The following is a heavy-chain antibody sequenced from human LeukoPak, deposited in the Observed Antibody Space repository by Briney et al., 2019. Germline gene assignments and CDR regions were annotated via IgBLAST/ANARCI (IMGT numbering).Heavy chain of an antibody. D-gene: IGHD3-10*01. CDR3: ARNPIYGSGSYYNGANWFDP. Sequence: GGSLRLSCAASGFTFSDYYMSWIRQAPGKGLEWVSYISSSGSTIYYADSVKGRFTISRDNAKNSLYLQMNSLRAEDTAVYYCARNPIYGSGSYYNGANWFDPWGQGTLVTVSS. CDR1: GFTFSDYY. V-gene: IGHV3-11*01. CDR2: ISSSGSTI. J-gene: IGHJ5*02.